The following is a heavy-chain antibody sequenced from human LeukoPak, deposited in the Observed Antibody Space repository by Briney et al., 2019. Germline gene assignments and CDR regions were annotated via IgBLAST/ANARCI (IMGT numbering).Heavy chain of an antibody. CDR1: GYTFTSYG. Sequence: ASVTVSCKASGYTFTSYGISWVRQAPGQGLEWMGWISAYNGNTNCAQKLQGRVTMTTDTSTSTAYMELRSLRSDDTAVYYCARGGYSGYDPDYYYYYMDVWGKGTTVTVSS. V-gene: IGHV1-18*01. CDR3: ARGGYSGYDPDYYYYYMDV. D-gene: IGHD5-12*01. J-gene: IGHJ6*03. CDR2: ISAYNGNT.